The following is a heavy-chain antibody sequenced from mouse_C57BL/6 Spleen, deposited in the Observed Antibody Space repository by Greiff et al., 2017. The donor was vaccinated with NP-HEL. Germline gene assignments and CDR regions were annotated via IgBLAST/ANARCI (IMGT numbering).Heavy chain of an antibody. J-gene: IGHJ4*01. V-gene: IGHV1-39*01. CDR1: GYFFTDDN. CDR3: ARDYYASSYAMDY. D-gene: IGHD1-1*01. Sequence: VQLQQSGPELVKPGASVKISCKASGYFFTDDNMNWVKQSNGKSLEWIGVINPNYGTTSYNQKLKVKATLTVDQSSSTVYMQLNSLTSEDSAVYYCARDYYASSYAMDYWGPGTSVTVSS. CDR2: INPNYGTT.